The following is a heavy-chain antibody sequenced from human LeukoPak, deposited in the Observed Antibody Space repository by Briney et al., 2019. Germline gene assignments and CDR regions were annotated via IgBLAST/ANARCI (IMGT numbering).Heavy chain of an antibody. Sequence: ASMKVSCKASEYIFTDYYIHWVRQAPGQGLEWMGWISAYNGNTNYAQKLQGRVTMTTDTSTSTAYMELRSLRSDDTAVYYCASGGSSGPFVYWGQGTLVTVSS. J-gene: IGHJ4*02. CDR2: ISAYNGNT. D-gene: IGHD6-19*01. CDR3: ASGGSSGPFVY. CDR1: EYIFTDYY. V-gene: IGHV1-18*04.